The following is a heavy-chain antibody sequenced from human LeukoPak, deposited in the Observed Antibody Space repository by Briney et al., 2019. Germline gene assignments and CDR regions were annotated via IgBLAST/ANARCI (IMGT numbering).Heavy chain of an antibody. D-gene: IGHD6-13*01. J-gene: IGHJ5*02. CDR2: TYYRSKWYN. V-gene: IGHV6-1*01. CDR3: ARGSWESSSWYRYTWFDP. Sequence: SQTLSLTCAISGDSVSSNSAAWNWIRQSPSRGLEWLGRTYYRSKWYNDYAVSVKSRITINPDTSKDQFSLQLNSVTPEDTAVYYCARGSWESSSWYRYTWFDPWGQGTLVTVSS. CDR1: GDSVSSNSAA.